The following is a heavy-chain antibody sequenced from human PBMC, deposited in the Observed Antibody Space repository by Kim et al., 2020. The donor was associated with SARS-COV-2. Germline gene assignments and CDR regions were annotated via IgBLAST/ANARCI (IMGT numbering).Heavy chain of an antibody. J-gene: IGHJ3*01. D-gene: IGHD3-10*01. CDR2: IRSDESKR. V-gene: IGHV3-33*01. CDR3: ARNFGSATMIGDV. Sequence: GGSLRLSCTASGFTFSPFAMHWVRQAPGKGLEWLAVIRSDESKRYYAESVKDRFTISRDNSKNTLYLQMNSLRAEDTAIYFCARNFGSATMIGDVWGLGTVVTVSS. CDR1: GFTFSPFA.